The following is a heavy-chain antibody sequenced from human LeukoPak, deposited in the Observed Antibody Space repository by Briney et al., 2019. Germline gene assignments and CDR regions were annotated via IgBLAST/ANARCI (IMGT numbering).Heavy chain of an antibody. D-gene: IGHD3/OR15-3a*01. Sequence: PGGSLRLSCAASGFTFSDYYMGWVRQAPGKGLEWLSYVSGSGIIFYADSVKGRVTISRDSAQQTVSLQLNSLRVEDTAVYYCVRDGGGGFAIIGHRFDSWGQGTLVTVSS. J-gene: IGHJ4*02. CDR3: VRDGGGGFAIIGHRFDS. CDR1: GFTFSDYY. CDR2: VSGSGII. V-gene: IGHV3-69-1*01.